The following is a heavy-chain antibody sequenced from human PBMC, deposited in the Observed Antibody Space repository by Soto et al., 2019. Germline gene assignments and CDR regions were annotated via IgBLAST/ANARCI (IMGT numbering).Heavy chain of an antibody. CDR1: GFTFSSYG. CDR3: ARGPHPRV. Sequence: QVQLVESGGGVVQPGRSLRLSCAASGFTFSSYGMHWVRQAPGKGLEWVAVIWYDGSNKYDADSVKGRFTISRDNSKNTLYLKMNSLRAEDTAVYYCARGPHPRVWGQGTLVTVSS. J-gene: IGHJ4*02. D-gene: IGHD3-10*01. V-gene: IGHV3-33*01. CDR2: IWYDGSNK.